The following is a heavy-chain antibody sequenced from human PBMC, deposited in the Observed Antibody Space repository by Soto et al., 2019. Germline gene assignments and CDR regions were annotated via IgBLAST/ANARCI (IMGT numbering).Heavy chain of an antibody. CDR2: ISGYNGDT. D-gene: IGHD6-6*01. Sequence: QLHLVQSGAEVKKPGASVKVSCTASGYTFTSFGVSWVRQVPGQGLECMGWISGYNGDTDYAQKFQGRVTMTTDRYTSTAYMEVRSLRSDDTAVYYCARDKPQQIVGYNYYYGMDVWGQGTTVTVSS. J-gene: IGHJ6*02. CDR3: ARDKPQQIVGYNYYYGMDV. V-gene: IGHV1-18*04. CDR1: GYTFTSFG.